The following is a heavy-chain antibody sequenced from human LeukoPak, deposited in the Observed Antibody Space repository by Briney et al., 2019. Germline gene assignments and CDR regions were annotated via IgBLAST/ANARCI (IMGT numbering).Heavy chain of an antibody. Sequence: ASVKVSCKASGYTFTSYGISWVRQAPGQGLEWMGWISAYNGNTNYAQKLQGRVTMTTDTSTSTAYMELRSLRSDDTAVYYCARDSDQYYYDSSGYYALGAFDIWGQGTMVTVS. D-gene: IGHD3-22*01. CDR3: ARDSDQYYYDSSGYYALGAFDI. CDR2: ISAYNGNT. CDR1: GYTFTSYG. J-gene: IGHJ3*02. V-gene: IGHV1-18*01.